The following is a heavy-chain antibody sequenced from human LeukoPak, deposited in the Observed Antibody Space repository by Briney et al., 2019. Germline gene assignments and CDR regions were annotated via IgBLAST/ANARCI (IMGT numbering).Heavy chain of an antibody. Sequence: GGSLRLSCAASGFTFDDYAMHWVRQAPGKGLELVSFITGDGGRTYYADSVKGRFTISRDNSKKSLYLQMSRLRTEDTALYFCAKDRDTSGYTHWGQGTLVSVSS. CDR3: AKDRDTSGYTH. V-gene: IGHV3-43*02. CDR1: GFTFDDYA. CDR2: ITGDGGRT. D-gene: IGHD3-22*01. J-gene: IGHJ4*02.